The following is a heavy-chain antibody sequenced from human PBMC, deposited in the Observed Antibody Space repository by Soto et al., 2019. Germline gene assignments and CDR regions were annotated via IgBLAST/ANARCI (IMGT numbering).Heavy chain of an antibody. CDR1: GSSISDEYH. CDR2: ISYTGTT. Sequence: PSETLSLTCTVSGSSISDEYHWTWIRQSPAKGLEWIGYISYTGTTYYNPSLQGRVSISADTSKNQFSLRMASVTAADTAVYYCARQTKVTTTRRFLDSWGQVYPVPVSS. V-gene: IGHV4-30-4*08. J-gene: IGHJ4*02. D-gene: IGHD4-17*01. CDR3: ARQTKVTTTRRFLDS.